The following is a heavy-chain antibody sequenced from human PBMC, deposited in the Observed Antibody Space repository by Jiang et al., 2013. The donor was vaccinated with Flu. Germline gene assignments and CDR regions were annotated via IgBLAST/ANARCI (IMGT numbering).Heavy chain of an antibody. D-gene: IGHD5-24*01. V-gene: IGHV4-59*01. CDR3: AGRDGYNYDFDY. CDR2: IYYSGST. J-gene: IGHJ4*02. Sequence: GSGLVKPSETLSLTCTVSGGSISSYYWSWIRQPPGKGLEWIGYIYYSGSTNYNPSLKSRVTISVDTSKNQFSLKLSSVTAADTAVYYCAGRDGYNYDFDYWGQGTLVTVSS. CDR1: GGSISSYY.